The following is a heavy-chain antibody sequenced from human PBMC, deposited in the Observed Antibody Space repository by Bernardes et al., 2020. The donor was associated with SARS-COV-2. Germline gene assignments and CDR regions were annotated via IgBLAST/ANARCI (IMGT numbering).Heavy chain of an antibody. Sequence: GGSLRLSCEASKFTVSNNYMSWVRQAPGKGLEWVSLLYSGGTTYYADSVKGRVTVSRDNSKNTLFLQMSDLRAEDTAIYYCATAPHYYYGLDVWGQGTAVTVSS. J-gene: IGHJ6*02. CDR2: LYSGGTT. V-gene: IGHV3-53*01. CDR3: ATAPHYYYGLDV. CDR1: KFTVSNNY.